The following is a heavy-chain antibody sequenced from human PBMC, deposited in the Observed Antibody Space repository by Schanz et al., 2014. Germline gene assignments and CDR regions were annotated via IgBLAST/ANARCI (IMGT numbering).Heavy chain of an antibody. CDR3: ARQILIGAFDI. Sequence: QVHLQQWGAGLLKPSETLSLTCTVYGGSFRGYYWNWIRQPPGKGLEWIGEINHSGSTNYNPSLKSRVIMSGAASKNHFSLKLSSVTAADTAVYYCARQILIGAFDIWGQGTMVTVSS. V-gene: IGHV4-34*02. D-gene: IGHD3-9*01. CDR1: GGSFRGYY. CDR2: INHSGST. J-gene: IGHJ3*02.